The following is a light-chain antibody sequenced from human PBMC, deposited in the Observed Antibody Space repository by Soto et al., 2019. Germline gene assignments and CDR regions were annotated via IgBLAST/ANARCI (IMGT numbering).Light chain of an antibody. CDR3: QQYHDWPPFT. V-gene: IGKV3-15*01. CDR2: GAS. CDR1: QSVSSN. Sequence: ERVMTPSPAPLSVSPGERATLSCMAAQSVSSNLAWSHQKPGQAPRLLIYGASTRATGIPAWFSGSGSGTEFTLTIRSLQSEAFAVDFCQQYHDWPPFTFGAGTKVEIK. J-gene: IGKJ3*01.